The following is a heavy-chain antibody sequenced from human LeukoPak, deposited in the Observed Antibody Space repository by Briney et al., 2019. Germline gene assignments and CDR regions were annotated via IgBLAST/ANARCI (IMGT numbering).Heavy chain of an antibody. V-gene: IGHV3-23*01. CDR3: AKAPRFGDHAAEYFYYYMDV. J-gene: IGHJ6*03. D-gene: IGHD3-16*01. CDR2: IPRNGGST. CDR1: GFTFSSYA. Sequence: GGSLRLSCAASGFTFSSYAMSWVRQAPGKGLEWVSSIPRNGGSTYYADSVKGRFTISRDNSKNTLYVQMNSLRVDDTAVYYCAKAPRFGDHAAEYFYYYMDVWGKGTTVTVSS.